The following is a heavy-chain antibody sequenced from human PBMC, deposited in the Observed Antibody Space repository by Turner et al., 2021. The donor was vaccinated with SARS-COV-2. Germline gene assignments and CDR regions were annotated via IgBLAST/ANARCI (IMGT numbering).Heavy chain of an antibody. V-gene: IGHV3-23*04. CDR1: GFTFSNSA. CDR3: ANVGSYFFDY. Sequence: EVQLVESGGGLVKPGGSLRLSCAASGFTFSNSAMSWVRQAPGKGLDWVSTISSSGGTTYYADSVKGRFTISRDNSKNTLYLQMNSLRAGDTALYFCANVGSYFFDYWGQGTLVTVSS. CDR2: ISSSGGTT. D-gene: IGHD3-10*01. J-gene: IGHJ4*02.